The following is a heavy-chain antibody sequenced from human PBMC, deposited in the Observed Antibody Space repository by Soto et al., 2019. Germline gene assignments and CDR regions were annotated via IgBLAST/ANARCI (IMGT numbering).Heavy chain of an antibody. Sequence: PGESLKISCKGSGYSFTSYWISWVRQMPGKGLEWMGRIDPSDSYTNYSPSFQGHVTISADKSISTAYLQWSSLKASDTAMYYCARQSSSPYYYYGMDVWGQGTTVTVSS. CDR1: GYSFTSYW. CDR2: IDPSDSYT. CDR3: ARQSSSPYYYYGMDV. D-gene: IGHD6-6*01. V-gene: IGHV5-10-1*01. J-gene: IGHJ6*02.